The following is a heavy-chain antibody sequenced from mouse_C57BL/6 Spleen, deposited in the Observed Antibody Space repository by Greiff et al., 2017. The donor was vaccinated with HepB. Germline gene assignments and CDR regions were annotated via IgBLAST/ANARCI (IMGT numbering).Heavy chain of an antibody. V-gene: IGHV1-15*01. Sequence: QVQLQQSGAELVRPGASVTLSCKASGYTFTDYEMHWVKQTPVHGLEWIGAIDPETGGTAYNQKFKGKAILTADKSSSTAYMELRSLTSEDFAVYYCTRGGQLRPDYYAMDYWGQGTSVTVSS. CDR1: GYTFTDYE. J-gene: IGHJ4*01. D-gene: IGHD3-2*02. CDR2: IDPETGGT. CDR3: TRGGQLRPDYYAMDY.